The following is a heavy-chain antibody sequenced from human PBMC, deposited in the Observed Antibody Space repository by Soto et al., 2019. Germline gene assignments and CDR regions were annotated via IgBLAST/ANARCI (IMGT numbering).Heavy chain of an antibody. CDR2: IHSSGST. Sequence: SETLSLTGTVSGASMNSYDWSWIRQPAGKGLEWIGHIHSSGSTNYNPSLKSRVTMSVDTSKNQFSLRLMSLTAADTAVYYCARDQGVAAAGINWFDPWGQESLVTAPQ. D-gene: IGHD6-13*01. V-gene: IGHV4-4*07. J-gene: IGHJ5*02. CDR3: ARDQGVAAAGINWFDP. CDR1: GASMNSYD.